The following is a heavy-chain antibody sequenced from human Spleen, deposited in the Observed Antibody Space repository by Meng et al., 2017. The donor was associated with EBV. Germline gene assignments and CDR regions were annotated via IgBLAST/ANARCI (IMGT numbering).Heavy chain of an antibody. CDR2: IHHSGST. D-gene: IGHD1-26*01. CDR1: GGSISTDSW. V-gene: IGHV4-4*02. J-gene: IGHJ4*02. Sequence: QGQPLGSGPGLVKPSGTLSLTCVCSGGSISTDSWWSWVRQPPGKGLEWIGEIHHSGSTNYNPSLKSRVSMSLDKSKSQFSLRLSSMTAADTAVYYCARANLKDLLRTYFDFWGQGTLVTVSS. CDR3: ARANLKDLLRTYFDF.